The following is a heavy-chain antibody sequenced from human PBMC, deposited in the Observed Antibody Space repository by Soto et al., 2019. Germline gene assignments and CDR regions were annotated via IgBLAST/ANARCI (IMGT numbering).Heavy chain of an antibody. D-gene: IGHD1-26*01. Sequence: SGTLPVTCTVSGGSIGTSFYYWAWIRQPPGMGLEWVATIYYSGSTNYNPALQSRVTISIDTSKNQFSLNLSSVTAADTAVYYCARHVRGATWAYFDFWGQGTLVTVSS. V-gene: IGHV4-39*01. J-gene: IGHJ4*02. CDR2: IYYSGST. CDR1: GGSIGTSFYY. CDR3: ARHVRGATWAYFDF.